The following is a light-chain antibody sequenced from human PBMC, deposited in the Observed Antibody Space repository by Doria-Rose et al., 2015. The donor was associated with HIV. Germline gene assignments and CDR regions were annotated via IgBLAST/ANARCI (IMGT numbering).Light chain of an antibody. J-gene: IGKJ1*01. CDR1: QGLSNN. V-gene: IGKV3-15*01. CDR3: QHYNNWPPEWT. CDR2: DIS. Sequence: TQSPATLSAPPGDSATLSCRASQGLSNNLAWYQQKPGQPPSLLIYDISIRATGAPARFSGSGAGTESTLTITDLQSADFAVYFCQHYNNWPPEWTFGQGTKVEIK.